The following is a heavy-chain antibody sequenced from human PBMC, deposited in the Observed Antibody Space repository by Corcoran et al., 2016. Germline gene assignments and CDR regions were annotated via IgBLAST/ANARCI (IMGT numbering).Heavy chain of an antibody. CDR2: INHSGST. D-gene: IGHD2-15*01. CDR3: ATVPAAPTRDWFDP. V-gene: IGHV4-34*01. CDR1: GGSFSGSY. J-gene: IGHJ5*02. Sequence: QVPLQQWGAGLLKPSETLSLTCAVYGGSFSGSYWSWIRQPPGKGLEWIGEINHSGSTNYNPSLKSRVTISLYTSKNQFSLKLSSVTAADTAVYYCATVPAAPTRDWFDPGGQGTLVTVSS.